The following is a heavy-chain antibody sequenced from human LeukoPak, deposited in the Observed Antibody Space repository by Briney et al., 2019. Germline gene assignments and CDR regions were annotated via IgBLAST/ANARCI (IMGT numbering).Heavy chain of an antibody. V-gene: IGHV1-69*05. CDR2: IIPIFGTA. D-gene: IGHD3-10*01. CDR1: GYTFTSYY. J-gene: IGHJ5*02. Sequence: SVKVSCKASGYTFTSYYMHWVRQAPGQGLEWMGRIIPIFGTANYAQKFQGRVTITTDESTSTAYMELSSLRSEDTAVYYCARVGGSGSQPDPWGQGTLVTVSS. CDR3: ARVGGSGSQPDP.